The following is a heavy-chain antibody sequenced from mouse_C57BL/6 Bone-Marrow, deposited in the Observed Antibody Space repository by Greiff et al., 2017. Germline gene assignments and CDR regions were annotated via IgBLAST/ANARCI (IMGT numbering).Heavy chain of an antibody. CDR2: ISGGGGNT. CDR3: ARQTRSCDYDRDLPYYAMGY. V-gene: IGHV5-9*01. Sequence: EVHLVESGGGLVKPGGSLKLSCAASGFTFSSYTMSWVRQTPEKRLEWVATISGGGGNTYYPDSVKGRFTISRDNAKNTLYLQMSSLRAEDTALYYCARQTRSCDYDRDLPYYAMGYWGQGTSVTVSS. J-gene: IGHJ4*01. D-gene: IGHD2-4*01. CDR1: GFTFSSYT.